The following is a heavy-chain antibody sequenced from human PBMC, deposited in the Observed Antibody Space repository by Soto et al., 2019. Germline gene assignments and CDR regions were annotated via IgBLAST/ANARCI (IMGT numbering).Heavy chain of an antibody. Sequence: PLETLSLTCPVSGSSINYSSYYWAWIRQPPGKGLEWIGTVYYSWRTYYNPSLKSRVTISVDTSKNQFSLNLSSVTAADTAVYYGARVLGYYDSSGYPLTMFDYWGQGALVTVSS. CDR2: VYYSWRT. CDR3: ARVLGYYDSSGYPLTMFDY. CDR1: GSSINYSSYY. V-gene: IGHV4-39*01. D-gene: IGHD3-22*01. J-gene: IGHJ4*02.